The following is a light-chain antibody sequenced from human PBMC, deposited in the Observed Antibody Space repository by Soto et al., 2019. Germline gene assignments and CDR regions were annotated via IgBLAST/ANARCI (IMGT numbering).Light chain of an antibody. CDR1: QSISKW. Sequence: DIQMTQSPSTLSACVGDRVNISCRASQSISKWLAWYQQKPGKPPNLLIYDASSLGSGVPSRFSGSGSGTEFTLTISSLQPGDFATYYSQQYNSYSPWTFGQGTKVDIK. V-gene: IGKV1-5*01. J-gene: IGKJ1*01. CDR2: DAS. CDR3: QQYNSYSPWT.